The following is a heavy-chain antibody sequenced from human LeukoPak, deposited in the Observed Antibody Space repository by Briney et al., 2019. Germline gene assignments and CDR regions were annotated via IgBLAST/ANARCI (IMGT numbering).Heavy chain of an antibody. V-gene: IGHV1-46*01. CDR3: ARRIDYYDSSGPGAFDI. CDR1: GYTFTSYY. D-gene: IGHD3-22*01. CDR2: INPSGGST. Sequence: ASVKVSCKASGYTFTSYYMHWVRQAPGQGLEWMGIINPSGGSTSYAQKFQGRVTMTRDMSTSTVYMELSSLRSEDTAAYYCARRIDYYDSSGPGAFDIWGQGTMVTVSS. J-gene: IGHJ3*02.